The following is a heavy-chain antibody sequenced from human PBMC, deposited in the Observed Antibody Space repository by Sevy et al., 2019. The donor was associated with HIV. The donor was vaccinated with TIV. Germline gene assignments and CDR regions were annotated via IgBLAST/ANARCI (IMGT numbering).Heavy chain of an antibody. D-gene: IGHD2-8*01. CDR2: IWYDGSNK. CDR1: EFTFSSYG. CDR3: ARDTYCTNGVCYPRGHYYGMDV. V-gene: IGHV3-33*01. J-gene: IGHJ6*02. Sequence: GGSLRLSCAASEFTFSSYGMHWVRQAPGKGLEWVAVIWYDGSNKYYADSVKGRFTISRDNSKNTLYLQMNSLRAEDTAVYYCARDTYCTNGVCYPRGHYYGMDVWGQGTTVTVSS.